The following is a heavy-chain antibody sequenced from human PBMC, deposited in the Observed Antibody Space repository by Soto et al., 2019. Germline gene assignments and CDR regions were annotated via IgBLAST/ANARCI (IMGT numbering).Heavy chain of an antibody. D-gene: IGHD6-13*01. CDR2: ISGSGGNT. J-gene: IGHJ6*02. Sequence: GGSLRLSCAASGFTFSSYALSWVRQAPGKGLEWVSAISGSGGNTYYADPVKGRFTISRDNSKDTLYLQMNSLSAEDTAVYYCAKDILRSSSWYVKPRVTYYYYGLDVWGQGTTVTVSS. CDR3: AKDILRSSSWYVKPRVTYYYYGLDV. CDR1: GFTFSSYA. V-gene: IGHV3-23*01.